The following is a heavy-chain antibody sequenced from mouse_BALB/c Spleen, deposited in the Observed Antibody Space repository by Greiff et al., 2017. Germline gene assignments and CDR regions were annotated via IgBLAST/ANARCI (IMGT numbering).Heavy chain of an antibody. V-gene: IGHV5-6-5*01. J-gene: IGHJ2*01. CDR2: ISSGGST. CDR3: AGEGGELRRLYFDY. D-gene: IGHD1-2*01. Sequence: EVKLVESGGGLVKPGGSLKLSCAASGFTFSSYAMSWVRQTPEKRLEWVASISSGGSTYYPDSVKGRFTISRDNARNILYLQMSSLRSEDTAMYYCAGEGGELRRLYFDYWGQGTTLTVSS. CDR1: GFTFSSYA.